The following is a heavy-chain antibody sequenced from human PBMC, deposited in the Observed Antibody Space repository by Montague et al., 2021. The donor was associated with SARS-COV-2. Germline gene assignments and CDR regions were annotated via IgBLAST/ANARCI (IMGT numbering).Heavy chain of an antibody. CDR3: ARAGEDYYYDSSGFLY. Sequence: SLRLSCAASGFTFSTYPMHWVRQAPGKGLEWLVVISYDGSKKDYADSVKGRFTISRDNAKNSLYLQMSSLRAEDTAVYYCARAGEDYYYDSSGFLYWGQGILVTVSS. CDR2: ISYDGSKK. CDR1: GFTFSTYP. J-gene: IGHJ4*02. D-gene: IGHD3-22*01. V-gene: IGHV3-30*04.